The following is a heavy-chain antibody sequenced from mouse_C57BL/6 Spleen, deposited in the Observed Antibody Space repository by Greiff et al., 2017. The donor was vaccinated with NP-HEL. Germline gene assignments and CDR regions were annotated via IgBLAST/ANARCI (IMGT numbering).Heavy chain of an antibody. CDR3: ARSYYYGSSYYFDY. CDR2: IYPGSGNT. V-gene: IGHV1-76*01. Sequence: VKLVESGAELVRPGASVKLSCKASGYTFTDYYINWVKQRPGQGLEWIARIYPGSGNTYYNEKFKGKATLTAEKSSSTAYMQLSSLTSEDSAVYFCARSYYYGSSYYFDYWGQGTTLTVSS. D-gene: IGHD1-1*01. CDR1: GYTFTDYY. J-gene: IGHJ2*01.